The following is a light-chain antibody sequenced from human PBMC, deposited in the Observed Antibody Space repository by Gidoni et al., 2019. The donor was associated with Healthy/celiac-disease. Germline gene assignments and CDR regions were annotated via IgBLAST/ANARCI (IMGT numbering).Light chain of an antibody. J-gene: IGKJ1*01. Sequence: EIVLTQPPATLSLSPGERATLSCRASQSVSSYLAWYQQKPGQAPRLLIYDASNRATGIPARFSGSGSGTDFTLTISILEPEDFAVYYCQQRSNWGWTFGQGTKVEIK. CDR1: QSVSSY. CDR2: DAS. CDR3: QQRSNWGWT. V-gene: IGKV3-11*01.